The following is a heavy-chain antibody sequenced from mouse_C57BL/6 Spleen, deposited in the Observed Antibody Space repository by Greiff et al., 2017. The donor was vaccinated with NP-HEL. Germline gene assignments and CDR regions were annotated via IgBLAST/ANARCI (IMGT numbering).Heavy chain of an antibody. V-gene: IGHV1-55*01. CDR3: AKRGYSSQYYFDY. CDR2: IYPGSGST. CDR1: GYTFTSYW. D-gene: IGHD3-1*01. J-gene: IGHJ2*01. Sequence: QVQLQQPGAELVKPGASVKMSCKASGYTFTSYWITWVKQRPGQGLEWIGDIYPGSGSTNYNEKFKGKATLTVDTSSSTAYMQLSSLTSEESAVDYWAKRGYSSQYYFDYWGQGTTLTVSS.